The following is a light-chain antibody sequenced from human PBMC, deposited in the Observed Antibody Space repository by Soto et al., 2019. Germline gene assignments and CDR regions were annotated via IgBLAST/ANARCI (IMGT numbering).Light chain of an antibody. CDR2: GAS. J-gene: IGKJ4*01. CDR1: QSVSSK. Sequence: TQSPGTVSLSPGERATLSCRASQSVSSKLVWYQQKPGQAPRFLIYGASTRATGIPARFRGSGSGTEFTLTIDSLQSEDFAVYYCQQYNDWPPAFGGGTKVEIK. V-gene: IGKV3-15*01. CDR3: QQYNDWPPA.